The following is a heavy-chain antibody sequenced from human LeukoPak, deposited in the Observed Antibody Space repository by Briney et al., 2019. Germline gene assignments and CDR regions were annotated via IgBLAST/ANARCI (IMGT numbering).Heavy chain of an antibody. CDR3: ARSSSSYVTSLDS. CDR2: IYPGDSDT. D-gene: IGHD6-13*01. CDR1: GYSFTSYW. V-gene: IGHV5-51*01. Sequence: GESLKISCKGSGYSFTSYWIGWVRQMPGKGLEWMGVIYPGDSDTRYIPSFQGQVTISADKSISTAYLQWSSLKASDTAMYYCARSSSSYVTSLDSWGQGTLVTVSS. J-gene: IGHJ4*02.